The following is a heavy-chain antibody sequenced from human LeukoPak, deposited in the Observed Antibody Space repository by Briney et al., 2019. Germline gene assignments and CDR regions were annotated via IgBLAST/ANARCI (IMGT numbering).Heavy chain of an antibody. CDR1: GFTFSSYA. V-gene: IGHV3-30-3*01. CDR3: ARDDQRMTTVTRPYYYYGMDV. D-gene: IGHD4-17*01. CDR2: ISYDGSNK. Sequence: GGSLRLSCAASGFTFSSYAMHWVRQAPGKGLEWMAVISYDGSNKYYADSVKGRFTISRDNSKNTLYLQMNSLRAEGTAVYYCARDDQRMTTVTRPYYYYGMDVWGQGTTVTVSS. J-gene: IGHJ6*02.